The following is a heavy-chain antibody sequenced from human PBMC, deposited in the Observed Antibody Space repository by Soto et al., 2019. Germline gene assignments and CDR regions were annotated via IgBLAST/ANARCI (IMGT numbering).Heavy chain of an antibody. CDR3: ARARDLVPDS. Sequence: QVQLVQSGAEVKKPGASVKVSCKASGYTFSEYYMHWVRQAPGQGLEWMGWINPKTGDRNYAQKFQGRVTMTRDTSIGTAYIELRSLTSYDTAVYYCARARDLVPDSWGQGNPVTVSS. CDR1: GYTFSEYY. J-gene: IGHJ4*02. V-gene: IGHV1-2*02. CDR2: INPKTGDR.